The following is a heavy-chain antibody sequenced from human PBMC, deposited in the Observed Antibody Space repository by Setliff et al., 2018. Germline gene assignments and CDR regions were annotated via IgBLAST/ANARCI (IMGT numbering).Heavy chain of an antibody. CDR1: GGSISSGYY. Sequence: SETLSLTCTVSGGSISSGYYWAWIRQPPEKGLERIGSIYRTGNTHYNPSLKSRVTISLDTSKNQFSLKLSSVTAADTAVYYCARRGMSSSWYVAETLEYWGHGMLVTGSS. D-gene: IGHD6-13*01. CDR2: IYRTGNT. V-gene: IGHV4-38-2*02. CDR3: ARRGMSSSWYVAETLEY. J-gene: IGHJ4*01.